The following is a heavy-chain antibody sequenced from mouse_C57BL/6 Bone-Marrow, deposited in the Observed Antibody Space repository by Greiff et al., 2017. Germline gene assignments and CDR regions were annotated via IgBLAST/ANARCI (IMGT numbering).Heavy chain of an antibody. CDR2: SRNKANDYTT. J-gene: IGHJ4*01. CDR3: ARDVYDDDGYYYAMDY. Sequence: EVQVVESGGGLVQSGRSLRLSCATSGFTFSDFYMEWVRQAPGKGLEWIAASRNKANDYTTEYSASVKGRFIVSRDTSQSILYLQMNALRAEDTAIYYCARDVYDDDGYYYAMDYWGQGTSVTVSS. D-gene: IGHD2-4*01. CDR1: GFTFSDFY. V-gene: IGHV7-1*01.